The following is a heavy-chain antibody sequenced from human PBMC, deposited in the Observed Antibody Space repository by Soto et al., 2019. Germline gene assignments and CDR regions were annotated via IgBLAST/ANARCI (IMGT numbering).Heavy chain of an antibody. Sequence: ASETLSLTCTVSGGSISSSRYYWGWIRQPPGKGLEWIGSIYYSGSTYYNPSLKSRVTITADESTSTAYMELSSLRSEDTAVYYCASDYYGSGSYYKTFDYWGQGTLVTVSS. CDR1: GGSISSSRYY. CDR2: IYYSGST. J-gene: IGHJ4*02. V-gene: IGHV4-39*07. D-gene: IGHD3-10*01. CDR3: ASDYYGSGSYYKTFDY.